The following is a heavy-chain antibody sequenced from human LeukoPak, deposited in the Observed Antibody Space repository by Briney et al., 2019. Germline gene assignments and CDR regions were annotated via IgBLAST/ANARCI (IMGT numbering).Heavy chain of an antibody. J-gene: IGHJ4*02. CDR3: ARHKGIVGTTQGDY. CDR1: GYSFTSYR. V-gene: IGHV5-51*01. CDR2: IYPGDSDT. D-gene: IGHD1-26*01. Sequence: GESLKISCKGSGYSFTSYRIAWVRQMPGKGLEWMGIIYPGDSDTRYSPSFQGQVTISADKSISTAYLRWSSLKASDTATYYCARHKGIVGTTQGDYWGQGTLVTVSS.